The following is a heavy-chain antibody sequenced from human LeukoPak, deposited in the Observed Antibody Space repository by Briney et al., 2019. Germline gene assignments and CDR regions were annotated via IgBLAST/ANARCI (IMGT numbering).Heavy chain of an antibody. CDR2: IYSGGST. D-gene: IGHD1-26*01. Sequence: QSGGSLRLSCAASGFTVRSNYMSWVRQAPGKGLEWVSVIYSGGSTYYADSVRGRFTISRDNSKNMLYLQMNSLRAADTAVYYCARDRGGSYFDYWGQGTLVTVSS. V-gene: IGHV3-66*02. CDR1: GFTVRSNY. J-gene: IGHJ4*02. CDR3: ARDRGGSYFDY.